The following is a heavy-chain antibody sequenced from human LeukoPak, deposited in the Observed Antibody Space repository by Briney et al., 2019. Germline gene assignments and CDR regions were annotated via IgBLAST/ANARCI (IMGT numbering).Heavy chain of an antibody. CDR2: ISWNSGSI. CDR1: GFTFDDYA. J-gene: IGHJ4*02. V-gene: IGHV3-9*01. CDR3: AKDMDF. Sequence: GGSLRLSCTASGFTFDDYAMHWVRQAPGKGLEWVSGISWNSGSIGYADSVKGRFTISRDNAKNSLYLQMNSLRAEDTALYYCAKDMDFWGQGTLVTVSS.